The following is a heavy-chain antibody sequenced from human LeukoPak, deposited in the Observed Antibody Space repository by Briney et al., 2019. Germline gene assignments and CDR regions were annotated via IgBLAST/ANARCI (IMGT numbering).Heavy chain of an antibody. Sequence: ASVKVSCKASGYTFTSYYMHWVRQAPGQGLEWMGIINPSGGSTSYAQKFQGRVTMTRDTSTSTVYMELSSLRSEDTAVYYCAREQYYDFWSGFLDYWGQGTLVAVSS. V-gene: IGHV1-46*01. D-gene: IGHD3-3*01. CDR1: GYTFTSYY. J-gene: IGHJ4*02. CDR3: AREQYYDFWSGFLDY. CDR2: INPSGGST.